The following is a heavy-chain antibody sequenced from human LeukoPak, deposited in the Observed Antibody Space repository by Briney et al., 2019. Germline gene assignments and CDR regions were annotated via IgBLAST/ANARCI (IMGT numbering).Heavy chain of an antibody. Sequence: GRTLRLSCAASVFTFCSFGMNWVGRAPGTGRGGVSYFSVSISTIYYADSLKGRFTISRDNAKNSLYLQMNSLRAEDTAVYYCARALGSRGVSSAFDIWGQGTMVTVSS. CDR1: VFTFCSFG. CDR3: ARALGSRGVSSAFDI. J-gene: IGHJ3*02. V-gene: IGHV3-48*01. CDR2: FSVSISTI. D-gene: IGHD3-10*01.